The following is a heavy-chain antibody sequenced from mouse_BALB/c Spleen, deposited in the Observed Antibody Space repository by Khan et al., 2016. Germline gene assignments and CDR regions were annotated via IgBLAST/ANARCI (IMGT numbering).Heavy chain of an antibody. V-gene: IGHV5-9-2*01. Sequence: EVELVESGGGLVKPGGSLKLSCAASGFTFSSYGMSWVRQTPEKRLEWVATVSGSGSSTYYPDSVKGRFTISRDNAKNNLYLQVSSRSSEDTALYYCGRGRDYFDYWGQGTTLTVSS. CDR2: VSGSGSST. CDR3: GRGRDYFDY. CDR1: GFTFSSYG. J-gene: IGHJ2*01. D-gene: IGHD3-3*01.